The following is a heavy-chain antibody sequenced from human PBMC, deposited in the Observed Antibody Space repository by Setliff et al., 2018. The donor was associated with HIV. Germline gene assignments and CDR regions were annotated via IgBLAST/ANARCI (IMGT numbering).Heavy chain of an antibody. CDR3: ARGSKGGFFDY. Sequence: PSETLSLTCAVYGGSFSGYYWSWIRQPPGKGLEWIGEINHSGSTNYNPSLKSRVTISVDMSKNQFSLKLSSVTAADTAVYYCARGSKGGFFDYWGQGTLVTVS. V-gene: IGHV4-34*01. CDR2: INHSGST. CDR1: GGSFSGYY. D-gene: IGHD3-16*01. J-gene: IGHJ4*02.